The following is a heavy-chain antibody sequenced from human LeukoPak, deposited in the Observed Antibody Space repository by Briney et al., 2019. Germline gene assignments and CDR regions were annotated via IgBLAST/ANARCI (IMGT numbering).Heavy chain of an antibody. J-gene: IGHJ4*02. V-gene: IGHV3-33*06. D-gene: IGHD4-11*01. Sequence: GGSLRLSCAASRFTFSHYGMNWVRQPPGKGRDWVAVIWNDGSNKYYADSVKGRFTVSRDNSQNRLYLQMNSLRPEDTAVYYCAKDAQRGFDYSNSLENWGQGTLVTVSS. CDR3: AKDAQRGFDYSNSLEN. CDR2: IWNDGSNK. CDR1: RFTFSHYG.